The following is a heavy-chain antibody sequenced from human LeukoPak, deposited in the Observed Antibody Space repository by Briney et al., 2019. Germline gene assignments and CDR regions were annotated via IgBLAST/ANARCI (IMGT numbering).Heavy chain of an antibody. J-gene: IGHJ4*02. D-gene: IGHD3-10*01. CDR1: GYTLTELS. V-gene: IGHV1-24*01. Sequence: GASVKVSCKVSGYTLTELSMHWVRQAPGKGLEWMGGFDPEDGETIYAQKFQGRVTMTEDTSTDTAYMELSSLRSEDTAVYYCATDRRMVRGVIIILGYWGQGTLVTVSS. CDR2: FDPEDGET. CDR3: ATDRRMVRGVIIILGY.